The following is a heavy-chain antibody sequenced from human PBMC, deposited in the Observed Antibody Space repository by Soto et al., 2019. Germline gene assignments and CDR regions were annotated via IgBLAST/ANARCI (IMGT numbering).Heavy chain of an antibody. V-gene: IGHV1-18*01. CDR1: GYTFTSYG. J-gene: IGHJ5*02. D-gene: IGHD3-10*01. CDR3: ARVQRGITIVRAANWFDP. Sequence: ASVKVSCKASGYTFTSYGISWVRQAPGQGLEWMGWISAYNGNTNYAQKLQGRVTMTTDTSTSTAYMELRSLRSDDTAVYYCARVQRGITIVRAANWFDPWAQGTVVTVAS. CDR2: ISAYNGNT.